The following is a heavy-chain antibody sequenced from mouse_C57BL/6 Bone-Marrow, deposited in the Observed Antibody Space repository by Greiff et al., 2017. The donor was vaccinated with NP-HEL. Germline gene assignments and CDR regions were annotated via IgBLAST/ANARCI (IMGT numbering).Heavy chain of an antibody. CDR3: ASVGEIYYDYDTRTWHYAMDY. Sequence: QVQLQQSGAELARPGASVKLSCKASGYTFTSYGISWVKQRTGKGLEWIGEIYPRSGNSYYNEKLKGKVTLTADKASRTAYMELRSLTSEYSAVYICASVGEIYYDYDTRTWHYAMDYWGQGTSVTVSS. D-gene: IGHD2-4*01. J-gene: IGHJ4*01. CDR2: IYPRSGNS. V-gene: IGHV1-81*01. CDR1: GYTFTSYG.